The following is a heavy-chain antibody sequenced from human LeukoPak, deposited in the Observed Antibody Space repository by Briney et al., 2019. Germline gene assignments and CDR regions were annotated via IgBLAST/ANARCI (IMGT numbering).Heavy chain of an antibody. V-gene: IGHV4-4*09. J-gene: IGHJ3*02. CDR3: ARAGYYYGSGPSFDI. D-gene: IGHD3-10*01. CDR2: IYTSGST. CDR1: GGSISSYY. Sequence: SETLSLTCTVSGGSISSYYWSWIRQPPGKGLEWIGYIYTSGSTNYNPSLKSRGTISVDTSKNQFSLKLGSVTAADTAVYYCARAGYYYGSGPSFDIWGQGTMVTVSS.